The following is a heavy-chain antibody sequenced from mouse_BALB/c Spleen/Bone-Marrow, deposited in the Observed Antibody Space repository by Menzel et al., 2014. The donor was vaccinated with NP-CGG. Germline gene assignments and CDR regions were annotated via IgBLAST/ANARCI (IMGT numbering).Heavy chain of an antibody. J-gene: IGHJ3*01. D-gene: IGHD2-4*01. CDR1: GFTFXSYA. CDR3: ARHDYAY. CDR2: ISSGGSYT. Sequence: DVKLVESGGGLVKPGGSLKLSCAASGFTFXSYAMSWVRQTPEKRLEWVATISSGGSYTYYPDSVKGRFTISRDNAKNTLYLQMSSLRSEDTAMYYCARHDYAYWGQGTLVTVSA. V-gene: IGHV5-9-3*01.